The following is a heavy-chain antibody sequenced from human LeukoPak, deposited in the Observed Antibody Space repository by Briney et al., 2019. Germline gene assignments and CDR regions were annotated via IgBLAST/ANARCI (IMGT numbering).Heavy chain of an antibody. CDR1: GFTFRNYP. D-gene: IGHD2-15*01. J-gene: IGHJ4*02. Sequence: GGSLRLSCLGSGFTFRNYPMYWVRQAPGKGLEWMAVISYDGNTKYYADSVKGRFTLSRDNSKNTLYLQMNSLRAEDTAVYYCAKDIVVVVAARNYFDYWGQGTLVTVSS. CDR3: AKDIVVVVAARNYFDY. V-gene: IGHV3-30*04. CDR2: ISYDGNTK.